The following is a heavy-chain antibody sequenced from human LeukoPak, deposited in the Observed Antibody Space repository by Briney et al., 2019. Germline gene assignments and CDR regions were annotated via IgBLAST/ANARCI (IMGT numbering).Heavy chain of an antibody. CDR3: ARSEGSSYFLYFDY. CDR2: ISSSSSTI. CDR1: GFTFSSYS. D-gene: IGHD2/OR15-2a*01. V-gene: IGHV3-48*01. J-gene: IGHJ4*02. Sequence: PGGSLRLSCAASGFTFSSYSMNWVRQAPEKGLEWVSYISSSSSTIYYADSVKGRFTISRDNAKNSLYLQMNSLRAEDTAVYYCARSEGSSYFLYFDYWGQGTLVTVSS.